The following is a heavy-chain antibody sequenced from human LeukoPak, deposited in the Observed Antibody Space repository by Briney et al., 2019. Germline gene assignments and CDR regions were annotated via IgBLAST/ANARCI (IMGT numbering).Heavy chain of an antibody. D-gene: IGHD5-12*01. Sequence: PGGSLRLSCAASGFTFSDYYMSWIRQAPGKGLEWVSSITGSGGSTYYADSVKGRFTISRDNSENTLYLQMSSLRVEDTAIYHCARHHSGSSGYRVSYWGQGTLVTVSS. V-gene: IGHV3-23*01. CDR3: ARHHSGSSGYRVSY. CDR2: ITGSGGST. J-gene: IGHJ4*02. CDR1: GFTFSDYY.